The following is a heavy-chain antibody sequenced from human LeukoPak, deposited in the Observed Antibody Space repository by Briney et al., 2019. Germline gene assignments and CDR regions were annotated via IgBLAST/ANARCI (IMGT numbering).Heavy chain of an antibody. CDR3: ASGYYFDN. CDR2: INHNGGT. V-gene: IGHV4-31*03. CDR1: GGSISSGGYY. J-gene: IGHJ4*02. Sequence: SQTLSLTCTVSGGSISSGGYYWSWIRQHPGKGLEWIGEINHNGGTSYNPSLKSRVTISVDTSKNQFSLKLSSVTAADTAVYYCASGYYFDNWGQGTLVTVSS. D-gene: IGHD1-14*01.